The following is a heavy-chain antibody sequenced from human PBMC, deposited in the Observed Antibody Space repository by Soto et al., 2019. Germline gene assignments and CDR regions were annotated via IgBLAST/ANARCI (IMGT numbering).Heavy chain of an antibody. J-gene: IGHJ6*02. V-gene: IGHV4-59*06. CDR1: GGSISSYD. CDR3: ARARGSSSWYRGYYYYGMDV. CDR2: IYYSGST. D-gene: IGHD6-13*01. Sequence: SETLSLTCTVSGGSISSYDWSWIRQHPGKGLEWIGYIYYSGSTYYNPSLKSRVNISVDTSKNQFSLKLSSVTAADTAVYYCARARGSSSWYRGYYYYGMDVWGQGTTVTVSS.